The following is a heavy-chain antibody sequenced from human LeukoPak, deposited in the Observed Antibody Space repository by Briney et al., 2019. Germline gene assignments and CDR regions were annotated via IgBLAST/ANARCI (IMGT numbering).Heavy chain of an antibody. CDR2: IYHSGST. CDR1: GGFISSGGYS. Sequence: SETLSLTCAVSGGFISSGGYSWSWIRQPPGKGLEWIGYIYHSGSTYYNPSLKSRVTISVDRSKNQFSLKLSSVTAADTAVYYCARGHLVHHNYYYGMDVWGQGTTVTVSS. D-gene: IGHD3-10*01. V-gene: IGHV4-30-2*01. J-gene: IGHJ6*02. CDR3: ARGHLVHHNYYYGMDV.